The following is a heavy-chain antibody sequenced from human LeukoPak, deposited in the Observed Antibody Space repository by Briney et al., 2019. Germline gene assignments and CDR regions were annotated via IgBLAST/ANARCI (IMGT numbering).Heavy chain of an antibody. CDR2: IRYDESAT. Sequence: GGSLRLSCVASGLTFSTCGMHWVRQAPGKGLEWLTHIRYDESATYYADSVKARFTISRENSKNTRYLQMNSLRGEDTAVNYCAKQMVERQEDYYMDVWGKGTSVTASS. J-gene: IGHJ6*03. V-gene: IGHV3-30*02. CDR1: GLTFSTCG. CDR3: AKQMVERQEDYYMDV. D-gene: IGHD2-8*01.